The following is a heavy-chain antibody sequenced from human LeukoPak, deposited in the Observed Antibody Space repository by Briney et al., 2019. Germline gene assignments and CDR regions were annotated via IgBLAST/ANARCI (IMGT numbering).Heavy chain of an antibody. V-gene: IGHV4-4*07. D-gene: IGHD1-7*01. CDR2: VYTSGST. CDR3: ASLITGTTTAFDI. J-gene: IGHJ3*02. CDR1: GGSISGYY. Sequence: SETLSLTCSVSGGSISGYYWTWIRQPAGKGLEWIGRVYTSGSTHYNPSLETRLTMSVDTSKNQFSMKLSSVPAARTAVYYCASLITGTTTAFDIWGQGTMVTVSS.